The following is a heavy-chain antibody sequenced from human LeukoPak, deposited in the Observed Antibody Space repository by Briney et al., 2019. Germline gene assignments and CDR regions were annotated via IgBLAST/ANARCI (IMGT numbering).Heavy chain of an antibody. D-gene: IGHD5-24*01. CDR2: IYYGRTT. CDR3: ARHDGRGGATMGAFVS. Sequence: NPSETLSLTCAVSGDSISSSSHHWGWIRQSPGKGLEWIGSIYYGRTTYYNPSLNSRVTISVLTSKNQFSLQLNPVTAADTAVYYCARHDGRGGATMGAFVSWGQGSLVAVSS. V-gene: IGHV4-39*01. J-gene: IGHJ4*02. CDR1: GDSISSSSHH.